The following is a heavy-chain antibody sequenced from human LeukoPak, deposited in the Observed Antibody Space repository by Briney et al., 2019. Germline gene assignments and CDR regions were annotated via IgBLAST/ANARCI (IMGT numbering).Heavy chain of an antibody. CDR1: GFTFSSYA. Sequence: PGGSLRLSCAASGFTFSSYAMSWVRQAPGKGLEWVSAISGSGGSTYYADSVKGRFTISRDNSKNTLYLQMNGLRAEDTAVYYCAKAGNCSSTSCPRYYYYGMDVWGQGTTVTVSS. D-gene: IGHD2-2*01. CDR3: AKAGNCSSTSCPRYYYYGMDV. J-gene: IGHJ6*02. CDR2: ISGSGGST. V-gene: IGHV3-23*01.